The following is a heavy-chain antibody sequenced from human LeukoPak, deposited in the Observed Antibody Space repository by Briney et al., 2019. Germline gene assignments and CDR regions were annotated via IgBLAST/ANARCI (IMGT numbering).Heavy chain of an antibody. CDR3: ALSSGWTYYYGMDV. CDR1: GFTVSSNY. Sequence: PGGSLRLSCAAPGFTVSSNYMSWVRQAPGKGLGWVSVIYSGGSTYYADSVKGRFTISRDNSKNTLYLQMNSLRAEDTAVYYCALSSGWTYYYGMDVWGQGTTVTVSS. D-gene: IGHD6-19*01. CDR2: IYSGGST. V-gene: IGHV3-66*01. J-gene: IGHJ6*02.